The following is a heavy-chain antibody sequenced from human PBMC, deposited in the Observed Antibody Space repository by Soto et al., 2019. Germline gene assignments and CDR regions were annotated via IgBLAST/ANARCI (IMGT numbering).Heavy chain of an antibody. D-gene: IGHD3-10*01. Sequence: SETLSLTCAVYGGSFGGYYWSWIRQPPGKGLEWIGEINHSGSTNYNPSLKSRVTISVDTSKNQFSLKLSSVTAADTAVYYCARAGEGYYYGSGTLRWFDPWGQGTLVTVSS. CDR3: ARAGEGYYYGSGTLRWFDP. CDR1: GGSFGGYY. V-gene: IGHV4-34*01. J-gene: IGHJ5*02. CDR2: INHSGST.